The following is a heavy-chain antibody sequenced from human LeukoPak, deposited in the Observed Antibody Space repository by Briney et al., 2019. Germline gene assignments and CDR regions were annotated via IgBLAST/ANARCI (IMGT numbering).Heavy chain of an antibody. CDR2: IYYSGST. V-gene: IGHV4-31*03. J-gene: IGHJ4*02. CDR1: GGSISSGGDYY. Sequence: SETLSLTCTVSGGSISSGGDYYWGWIRQHPGEGLEWIGHIYYSGSTYYNPSLKSRVTISLDTSKNQFSLKLSSVTAADTAVYYCARTQYCSSTSCYFGYFDYWGQGTLVTVSS. D-gene: IGHD2-2*01. CDR3: ARTQYCSSTSCYFGYFDY.